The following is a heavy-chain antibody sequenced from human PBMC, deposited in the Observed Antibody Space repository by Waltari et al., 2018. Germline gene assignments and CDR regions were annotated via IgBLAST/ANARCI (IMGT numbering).Heavy chain of an antibody. Sequence: QVQLQESGPGLVKPSQTLSLTCTVSGGSISSVSYYWSWIRQPAGKGLEWIGYIYTSGSTNYNPSLKSRVTISVDTSKNQFSLKLSSVTAADTAVYYCAREEGVRGDAFDIWGQGTMVTVSS. J-gene: IGHJ3*02. D-gene: IGHD3-10*01. CDR3: AREEGVRGDAFDI. V-gene: IGHV4-61*09. CDR1: GGSISSVSYY. CDR2: IYTSGST.